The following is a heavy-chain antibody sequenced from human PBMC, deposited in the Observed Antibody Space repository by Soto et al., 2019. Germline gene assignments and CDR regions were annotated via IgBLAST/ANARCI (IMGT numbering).Heavy chain of an antibody. CDR3: AKDGSGWPKYYFDY. CDR2: ITGSGGTT. D-gene: IGHD6-19*01. Sequence: EVQLLESGGGLVQPGGSLRLSCAASGFTFSSYAMSWVRQAPGKGLEWVSAITGSGGTTYYADSVKGRFTISRDNSRNTLYLQMNSLRAEDTAVYYCAKDGSGWPKYYFDYWGQGTLVTVSS. CDR1: GFTFSSYA. V-gene: IGHV3-23*01. J-gene: IGHJ4*02.